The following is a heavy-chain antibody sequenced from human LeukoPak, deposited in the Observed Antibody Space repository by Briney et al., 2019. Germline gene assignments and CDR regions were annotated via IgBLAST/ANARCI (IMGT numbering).Heavy chain of an antibody. D-gene: IGHD3-22*01. CDR3: ARLNYDSSGLILGFDY. V-gene: IGHV5-51*01. CDR1: GYSFTSYW. CDR2: IYPGDSDT. Sequence: GESLKISCKGSGYSFTSYWIGWVRQMPGKGPEWMGIIYPGDSDTRYSPSFQGQVTISADKSISTAYLQWSSLKASDTAMYYCARLNYDSSGLILGFDYWGQGTLVTVSS. J-gene: IGHJ4*02.